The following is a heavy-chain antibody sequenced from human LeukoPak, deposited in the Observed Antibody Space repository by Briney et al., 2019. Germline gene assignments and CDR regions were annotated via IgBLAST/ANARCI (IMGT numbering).Heavy chain of an antibody. Sequence: PGWSLRLSCAASEFTVSSNYMNWVRQAPGKGLEWVSVIYSGGSTYYADSVKGRFTISRDNSKNTLYLQMNSLRAEHMAVYYCAGGARRQQPFDYWGQGTLVTVSS. CDR1: EFTVSSNY. CDR2: IYSGGST. V-gene: IGHV3-66*01. J-gene: IGHJ4*02. CDR3: AGGARRQQPFDY. D-gene: IGHD6-13*01.